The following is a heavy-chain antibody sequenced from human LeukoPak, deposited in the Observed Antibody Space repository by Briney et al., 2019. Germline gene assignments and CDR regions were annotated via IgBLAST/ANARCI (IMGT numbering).Heavy chain of an antibody. CDR3: ARARHGDYEGYFDY. Sequence: GGSLRLSCAASEFTFNNYWMHWVRQAPGKGLEWVSGINWNGGSTGYADSVKGRFTISRDNAKNSLYLQMNSLRAEDTALYYCARARHGDYEGYFDYWGQGTLVTVSS. D-gene: IGHD4-17*01. J-gene: IGHJ4*02. CDR1: EFTFNNYW. CDR2: INWNGGST. V-gene: IGHV3-20*04.